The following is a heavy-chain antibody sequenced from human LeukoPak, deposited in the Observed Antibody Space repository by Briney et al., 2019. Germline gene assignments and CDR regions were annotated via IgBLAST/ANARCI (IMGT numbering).Heavy chain of an antibody. D-gene: IGHD3-3*01. J-gene: IGHJ4*02. Sequence: ASVKVSCKASGYTFTGYYMHWVRQAPGQGLEWMGWINPNSGGTNYAQKFQGRVTMTRDTSISTAYMELSRLRSDDTAVYYCARVPTKFTIFGVFHYWGQGTLVTVSS. CDR1: GYTFTGYY. CDR3: ARVPTKFTIFGVFHY. V-gene: IGHV1-2*02. CDR2: INPNSGGT.